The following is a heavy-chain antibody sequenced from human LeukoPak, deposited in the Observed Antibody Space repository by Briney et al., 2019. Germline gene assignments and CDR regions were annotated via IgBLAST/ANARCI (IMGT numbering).Heavy chain of an antibody. J-gene: IGHJ3*02. CDR2: IIPIFGTA. D-gene: IGHD3-3*01. CDR3: ARGPRITIFGVVMANDAFDI. Sequence: ASVKVSCKAFGGTFSSYAISWVRQAPGQGLEWMGGIIPIFGTANYAQKFQGRVTITADKSTSTAYMELSRLRFDDTVVYYCARGPRITIFGVVMANDAFDIWGQGTTVTVSS. CDR1: GGTFSSYA. V-gene: IGHV1-69*06.